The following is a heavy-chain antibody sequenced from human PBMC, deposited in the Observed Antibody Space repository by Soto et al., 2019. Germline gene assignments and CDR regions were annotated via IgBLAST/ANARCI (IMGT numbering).Heavy chain of an antibody. V-gene: IGHV3-33*01. Sequence: PGVSLRLSCAASGFTFSSYGMHWVRQAPGKGLEWVAVIWSDGSNKYYADSVKGRFTISRDNSKNTLYLQMNSLRAEDTAVYYCARVKQLLSPYYYYGMDVWGQGTTVTVSS. D-gene: IGHD2-2*01. CDR2: IWSDGSNK. CDR1: GFTFSSYG. J-gene: IGHJ6*02. CDR3: ARVKQLLSPYYYYGMDV.